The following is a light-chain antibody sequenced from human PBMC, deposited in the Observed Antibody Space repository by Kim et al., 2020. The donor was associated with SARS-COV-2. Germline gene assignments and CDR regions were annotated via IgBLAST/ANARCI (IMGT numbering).Light chain of an antibody. V-gene: IGKV3-20*01. Sequence: EIVLTQSPGTLSLSPGDRATLSCRASQIVRSSYLAWYQHTPGQAPRLLIYDASSRATGIPERFSGSGAGTDFTLTISRLEPEDFAVYYCEHCHTSPATFGRGTKLEI. CDR3: EHCHTSPAT. CDR1: QIVRSSY. CDR2: DAS. J-gene: IGKJ2*01.